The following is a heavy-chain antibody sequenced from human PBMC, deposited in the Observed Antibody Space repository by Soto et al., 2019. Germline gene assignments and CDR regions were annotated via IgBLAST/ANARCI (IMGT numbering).Heavy chain of an antibody. V-gene: IGHV1-69*08. J-gene: IGHJ6*02. CDR1: GGTFSSYT. D-gene: IGHD1-26*01. CDR2: IIPILGIA. CDR3: ARDKPQRWWELRAYYGMDV. Sequence: QVQLVQSGAEVKKPGSSVKVSCKASGGTFSSYTISWVRQAPGQGLEWMGRIIPILGIANYAQKFQGRVTITADKSTSTAYMERSSLRSEDTAVYYCARDKPQRWWELRAYYGMDVWGQGTTVTVSS.